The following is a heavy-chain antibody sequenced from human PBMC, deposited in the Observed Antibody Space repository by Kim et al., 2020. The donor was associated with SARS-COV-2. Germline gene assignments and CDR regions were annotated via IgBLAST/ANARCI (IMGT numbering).Heavy chain of an antibody. Sequence: ADSVKGRFTISRDNSKNTLYLQMNSLRAEDTAVYYCAKDRMQHLSGWSDYWGQGTLVTVSS. D-gene: IGHD6-19*01. V-gene: IGHV3-30*02. J-gene: IGHJ4*02. CDR3: AKDRMQHLSGWSDY.